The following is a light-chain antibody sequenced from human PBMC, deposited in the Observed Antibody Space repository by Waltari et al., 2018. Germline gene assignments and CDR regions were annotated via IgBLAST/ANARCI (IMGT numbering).Light chain of an antibody. Sequence: QSALTQPASVSGSPGQSITISCTGTTSDVGGKNYVSGYQQHPGKAPKLMIYDVSNRPSGVSNRFSGSKSGNTASLTISGLQAEDEAHYYCSSYISSDTLELFGGGTSLTV. CDR2: DVS. CDR3: SSYISSDTLEL. J-gene: IGLJ2*01. CDR1: TSDVGGKNY. V-gene: IGLV2-14*03.